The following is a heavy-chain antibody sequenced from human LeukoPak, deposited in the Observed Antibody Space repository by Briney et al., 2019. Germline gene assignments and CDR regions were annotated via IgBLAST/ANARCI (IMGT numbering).Heavy chain of an antibody. V-gene: IGHV4-30-4*08. Sequence: SENLSLTCTVSSGSISSGDYYWRWLRQPPGKGLKRIAYIYYSRSTYYNPSLKSRVTISVNTSNYQFSLKLSSVTAADSSVYYCARGGSSSWYYWGQGTLVTVSS. CDR1: SGSISSGDYY. D-gene: IGHD6-13*01. CDR2: IYYSRST. CDR3: ARGGSSSWYY. J-gene: IGHJ4*02.